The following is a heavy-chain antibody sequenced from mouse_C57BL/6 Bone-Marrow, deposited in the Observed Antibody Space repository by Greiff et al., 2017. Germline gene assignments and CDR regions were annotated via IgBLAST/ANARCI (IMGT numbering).Heavy chain of an antibody. Sequence: QVQLQQPGAELVRPGTSVKLSCKASGYTFTSYWMHWVKQRPGQGLEWIGVIDPSDSYTNYNQKFKGKATLTVDTSSSTAYMQLSSLTAEDSAVYYCARDEEEGDYWGQGTTLTVSS. CDR3: ARDEEEGDY. V-gene: IGHV1-59*01. CDR2: IDPSDSYT. J-gene: IGHJ2*01. CDR1: GYTFTSYW.